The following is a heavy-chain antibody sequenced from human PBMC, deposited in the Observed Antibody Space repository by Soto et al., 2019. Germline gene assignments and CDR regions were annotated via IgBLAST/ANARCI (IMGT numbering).Heavy chain of an antibody. D-gene: IGHD6-19*01. Sequence: QVQLVQSGAEVKKPGASVKVSCEASGYSFSTYYLHWVRQAPGQGLEWMGLINPGGDSTSYAQKFQGRVTMTRATSTSTVYMELGSLRSDDTAVYYCARDVLTVAGTDAFDIWGQGTMVAVSS. J-gene: IGHJ3*02. CDR3: ARDVLTVAGTDAFDI. V-gene: IGHV1-46*01. CDR2: INPGGDST. CDR1: GYSFSTYY.